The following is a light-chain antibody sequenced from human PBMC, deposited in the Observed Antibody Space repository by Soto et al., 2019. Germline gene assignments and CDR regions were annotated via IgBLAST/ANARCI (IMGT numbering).Light chain of an antibody. V-gene: IGKV1-5*01. Sequence: DIQLTQSPSTLSASVGDTITITCRASQSINTWLAWYQQKPGTAPKLLIFDASRLESGVPSRFSGSASGTEFTLTISSLQPDDFATYYCQQYDNYPLTFGGGTKVDIK. CDR1: QSINTW. J-gene: IGKJ4*01. CDR3: QQYDNYPLT. CDR2: DAS.